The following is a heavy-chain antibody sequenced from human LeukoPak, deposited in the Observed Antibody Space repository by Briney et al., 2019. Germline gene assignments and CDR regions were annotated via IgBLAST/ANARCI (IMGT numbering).Heavy chain of an antibody. CDR2: IQHTGGT. J-gene: IGHJ4*02. CDR1: GGSISSDGYY. CDR3: ARRATWLPLKENDY. V-gene: IGHV4-61*08. D-gene: IGHD5-24*01. Sequence: PSETLSLTCTVSGGSISSDGYYWSWIRQPPGKGPEWIGHIQHTGGTNYNPSLKSRVTISVDTSKNQFSLKLSSVTAADTAVYYCARRATWLPLKENDYWGQGTLVTVSS.